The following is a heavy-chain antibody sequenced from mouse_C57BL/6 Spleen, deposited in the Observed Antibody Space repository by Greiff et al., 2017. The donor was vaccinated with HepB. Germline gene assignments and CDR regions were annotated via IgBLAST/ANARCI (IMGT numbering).Heavy chain of an antibody. J-gene: IGHJ4*01. CDR3: ARGDYGNPYYAMDY. CDR2: IDPNSGGT. V-gene: IGHV1-72*01. Sequence: QVQLQQPGAELVKPGASVKLSCKASGYTFTSYWMHWVKQRPGRGLEWIGRIDPNSGGTKYNEKFKSKATLTVDNPASASYMQLSSLTSEDSAVYYCARGDYGNPYYAMDYWGQGTSVTVSS. CDR1: GYTFTSYW. D-gene: IGHD2-1*01.